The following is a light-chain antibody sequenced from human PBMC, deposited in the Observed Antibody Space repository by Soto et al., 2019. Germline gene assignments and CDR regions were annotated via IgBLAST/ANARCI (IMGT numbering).Light chain of an antibody. J-gene: IGKJ2*02. CDR2: AAS. Sequence: AIRMTQSPSSFSASTGDRVTITCRASQGISSYLAWYQQKPGKAPKLLIYAASTLQSGVPSRFSGSGSGTDVTLTISCLQSEDFATYYCQQYYRYPWTFGQGTKLEI. CDR1: QGISSY. V-gene: IGKV1-8*01. CDR3: QQYYRYPWT.